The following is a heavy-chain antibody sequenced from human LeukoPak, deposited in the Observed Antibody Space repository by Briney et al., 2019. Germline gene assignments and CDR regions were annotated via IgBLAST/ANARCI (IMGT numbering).Heavy chain of an antibody. CDR2: ISYDGSNK. D-gene: IGHD3-10*01. Sequence: PGGSLRLSCAASGFTLSSYGMHWVRQAPGKGLEWVAVISYDGSNKYYAGSVKGRFTISRDNSKNTLYLQMNSLRAEDTAVYYCAKGPRTQSPNYGHYYYYYYGMDVWGKGTTVTVSS. V-gene: IGHV3-30*18. J-gene: IGHJ6*04. CDR3: AKGPRTQSPNYGHYYYYYYGMDV. CDR1: GFTLSSYG.